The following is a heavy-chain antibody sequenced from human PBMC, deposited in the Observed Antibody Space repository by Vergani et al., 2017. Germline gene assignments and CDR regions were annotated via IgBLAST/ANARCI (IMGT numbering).Heavy chain of an antibody. J-gene: IGHJ4*02. CDR3: ARVRWGGFGVDY. Sequence: EVQLVESGGGLVQPGGSLRLSCAASGFTFSSYDMHWVRQATGKGLEWVSAIGTAGDTYYPGSVKGRFTISRENAKNSLYLQMNSLRARDTAVYYCARVRWGGFGVDYWGQGTLVTVSS. D-gene: IGHD3-10*01. CDR1: GFTFSSYD. V-gene: IGHV3-13*01. CDR2: IGTAGDT.